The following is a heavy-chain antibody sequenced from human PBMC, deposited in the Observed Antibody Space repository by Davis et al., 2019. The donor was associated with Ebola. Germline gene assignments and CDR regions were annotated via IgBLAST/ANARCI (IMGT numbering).Heavy chain of an antibody. CDR3: AKDQRYFDWLFESGWFDP. CDR1: GFTFSSYG. V-gene: IGHV3-30*18. D-gene: IGHD3-9*01. CDR2: ISYDGSNK. J-gene: IGHJ5*02. Sequence: GGSLRLSCVVSGFTFSSYGMHWVRPAPGKGPWWMAVISYDGSNKYHADSVKGRFTISRDNSKNTLYLQMNSLGAEDTAVYYCAKDQRYFDWLFESGWFDPWGQGTLVTVSS.